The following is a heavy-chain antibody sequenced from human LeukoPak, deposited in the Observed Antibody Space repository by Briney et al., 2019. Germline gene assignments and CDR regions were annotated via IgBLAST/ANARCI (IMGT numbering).Heavy chain of an antibody. Sequence: SETLSLTCTVSGGSISGYYWSWIRQPPGKGLEWIGYVYYSGSTNYNPSPKSRVTISVDTSKNQFSLRLSSVTAADTAVYYCASLGGSRNYYVDFWGQGTLVTVSS. CDR2: VYYSGST. CDR3: ASLGGSRNYYVDF. V-gene: IGHV4-59*08. D-gene: IGHD3-10*02. CDR1: GGSISGYY. J-gene: IGHJ4*02.